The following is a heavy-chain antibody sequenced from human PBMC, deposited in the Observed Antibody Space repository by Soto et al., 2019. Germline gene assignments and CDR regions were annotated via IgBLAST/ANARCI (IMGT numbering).Heavy chain of an antibody. CDR1: GGSVSSGSYY. V-gene: IGHV4-61*01. Sequence: SETLSLTCTVSGGSVSSGSYYWNWVRQPPGKGLQWIGYTHHSGSTNYNPSLQSRVTISVDTSKNQFSLRLSSVTAADTAVYYCARETIIVAPRSYFDYWGQGNMVTVSS. J-gene: IGHJ4*02. CDR3: ARETIIVAPRSYFDY. CDR2: THHSGST. D-gene: IGHD5-12*01.